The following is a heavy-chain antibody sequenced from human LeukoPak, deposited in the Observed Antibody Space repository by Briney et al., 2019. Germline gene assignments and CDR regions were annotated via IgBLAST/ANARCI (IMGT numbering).Heavy chain of an antibody. J-gene: IGHJ4*02. D-gene: IGHD2-2*02. Sequence: GGSLRLSCAASGFSFRNYWMHWVRQAPGKGLEWVSSISSSSSYIYYADSVKGRFTISRDNAKNSLYLQMNSLRAEDTAVYYCARDGEDIVVVPAAISSPFYDYWGQGTLVTVSS. V-gene: IGHV3-21*01. CDR2: ISSSSSYI. CDR1: GFSFRNYW. CDR3: ARDGEDIVVVPAAISSPFYDY.